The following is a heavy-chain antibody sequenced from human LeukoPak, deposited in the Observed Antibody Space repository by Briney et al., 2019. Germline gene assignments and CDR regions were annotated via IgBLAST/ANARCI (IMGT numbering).Heavy chain of an antibody. Sequence: PSETLSLTCTVSGGSISSSNYYWGWIRQPPGKGLEWIGNIYYSGSTYYNPSLKSRVTISVDTSKNQFSLKLSSVTAADTAVYYCARHRPVITMVRGVKPGWFDPWGQGTLVTVSS. CDR2: IYYSGST. J-gene: IGHJ5*02. D-gene: IGHD3-10*01. V-gene: IGHV4-39*01. CDR3: ARHRPVITMVRGVKPGWFDP. CDR1: GGSISSSNYY.